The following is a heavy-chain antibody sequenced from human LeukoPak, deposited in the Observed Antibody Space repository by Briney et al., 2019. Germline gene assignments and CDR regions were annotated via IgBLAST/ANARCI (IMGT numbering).Heavy chain of an antibody. Sequence: NPSETLSLTCTVSGXSISSSSYYWGWIRQPPGKGLEWIGSIYYSGSTYYNPSLKSRVTISVDTSKNQFSLKLSSVTAADTAVYYCVRHLYSGSYRGLFDYWGQGTLVTVSS. J-gene: IGHJ4*02. CDR3: VRHLYSGSYRGLFDY. CDR2: IYYSGST. V-gene: IGHV4-39*01. D-gene: IGHD1-26*01. CDR1: GXSISSSSYY.